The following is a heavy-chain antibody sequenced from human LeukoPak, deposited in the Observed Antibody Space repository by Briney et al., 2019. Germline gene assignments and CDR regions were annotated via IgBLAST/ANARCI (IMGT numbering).Heavy chain of an antibody. D-gene: IGHD1-7*01. CDR1: GYSFTSYW. Sequence: GESLKISCKGSGYSFTSYWIGWVRQMPGKGLEWMGVIYPGDSDTRYSPSFQGQVTISADKSISTAYLQWSSLKASDTAMYYCARHVNWNYFQPDYWGQGTLVTVSS. V-gene: IGHV5-51*01. CDR3: ARHVNWNYFQPDY. CDR2: IYPGDSDT. J-gene: IGHJ4*02.